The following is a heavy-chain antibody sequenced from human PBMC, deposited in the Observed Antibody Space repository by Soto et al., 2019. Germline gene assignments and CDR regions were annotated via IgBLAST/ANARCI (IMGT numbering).Heavy chain of an antibody. J-gene: IGHJ6*02. CDR1: GFTFSSYS. CDR3: ARDQSPYGDYVKFRVYYGMDV. CDR2: ISSSSSTI. V-gene: IGHV3-48*02. D-gene: IGHD4-17*01. Sequence: PGGSLRLSCAASGFTFSSYSMNWVRQAPGKGLEWVSYISSSSSTIYYADSVKGRFTISRDNAKNSLYLQMNSLRDEDTAVYYCARDQSPYGDYVKFRVYYGMDVWGQGTTVTVSS.